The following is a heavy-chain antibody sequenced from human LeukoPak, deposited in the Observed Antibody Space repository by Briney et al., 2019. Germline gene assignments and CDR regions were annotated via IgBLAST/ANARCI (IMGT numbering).Heavy chain of an antibody. CDR1: GGSFSGYY. J-gene: IGHJ5*02. D-gene: IGHD3-22*01. Sequence: PSETLSLTCAVYGGSFSGYYWSWIRQPPGKGLEWIGEINHSGSTNYNPSLKSRVTISVDTSKNQFSLKLSSVTAADTAVYYCARGADYYDSSGWYNWFDPWGQGTLVTVSS. CDR3: ARGADYYDSSGWYNWFDP. V-gene: IGHV4-34*01. CDR2: INHSGST.